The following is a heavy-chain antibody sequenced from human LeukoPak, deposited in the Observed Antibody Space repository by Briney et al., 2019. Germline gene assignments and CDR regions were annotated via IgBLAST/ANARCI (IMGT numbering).Heavy chain of an antibody. CDR3: ASSGRVAAFYYYYYMDV. CDR1: GYTFTSYY. V-gene: IGHV1-69*13. Sequence: SVKVSCKASGYTFTSYYMHWVRQAPGQGLEWMGGIIPIFGTANYAQKFQGRVTITADESTSTAYMELSSLRSEDTAVYYCASSGRVAAFYYYYYMDVWGKGTTVTVSS. J-gene: IGHJ6*03. CDR2: IIPIFGTA. D-gene: IGHD2-15*01.